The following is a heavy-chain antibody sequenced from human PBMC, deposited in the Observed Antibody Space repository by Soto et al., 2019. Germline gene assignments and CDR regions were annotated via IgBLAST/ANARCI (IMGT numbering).Heavy chain of an antibody. J-gene: IGHJ3*02. CDR3: ARYHRGGTDALDM. CDR1: VYTFTSFG. CDR2: ISAYNGNT. D-gene: IGHD2-15*01. V-gene: IGHV1-18*01. Sequence: QVQLVQSGAEVKKPGASVKVSCKASVYTFTSFGIRWVRQAPGQGLEWMGWISAYNGNTNYAENLQGRVTMTTDTSTSTADMELRSLRSDDTAVYYCARYHRGGTDALDMWGQGTMVTVSS.